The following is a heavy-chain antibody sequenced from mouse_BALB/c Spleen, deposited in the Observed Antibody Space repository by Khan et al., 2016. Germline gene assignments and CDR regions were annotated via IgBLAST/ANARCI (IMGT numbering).Heavy chain of an antibody. J-gene: IGHJ1*01. CDR2: ISYSGST. Sequence: EVQLQESGPGLVTPSQSLFLTCTVTGYSITSDYAWNWIRQFPGNKLEWMGYISYSGSTSYNPSLKSRISINRDTSKNQFFLQLNSVTTEDTATYYCARGRYYGSRGYFDVWGAGTTVTVSS. D-gene: IGHD1-1*01. CDR1: GYSITSDYA. CDR3: ARGRYYGSRGYFDV. V-gene: IGHV3-2*02.